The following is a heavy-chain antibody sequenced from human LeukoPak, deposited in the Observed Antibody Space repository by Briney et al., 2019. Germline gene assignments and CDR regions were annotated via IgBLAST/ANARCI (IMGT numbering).Heavy chain of an antibody. V-gene: IGHV3-23*01. D-gene: IGHD3-22*01. CDR3: AKEMDYYDSSGYYYSPVDY. CDR2: ISGSGGST. Sequence: GGSLRLSCVASGFTFSSYAMSWVRQAPGKGLEWVSAISGSGGSTYYADSVKGRFTISRDNSKNTLYLQMNSLRAEDTAVYYCAKEMDYYDSSGYYYSPVDYWGLGTLVTVSS. CDR1: GFTFSSYA. J-gene: IGHJ4*02.